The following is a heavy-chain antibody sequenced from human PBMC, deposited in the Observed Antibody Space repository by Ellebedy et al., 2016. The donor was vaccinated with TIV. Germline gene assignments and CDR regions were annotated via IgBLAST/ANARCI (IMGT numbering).Heavy chain of an antibody. CDR2: INQDGTET. Sequence: GGSLRLXXAASGFTFSVYWMNWVRQAPGKGPEWVANINQDGTETWYMDSVRGRFTIPRDNAKSSLYLQMSSLRAEDTTVYYCARWNLPFDYWGQGVLVTVSS. CDR3: ARWNLPFDY. CDR1: GFTFSVYW. D-gene: IGHD1-1*01. V-gene: IGHV3-7*03. J-gene: IGHJ4*02.